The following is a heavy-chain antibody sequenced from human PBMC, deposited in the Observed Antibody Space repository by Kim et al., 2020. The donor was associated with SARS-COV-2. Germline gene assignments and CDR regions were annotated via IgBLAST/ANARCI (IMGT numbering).Heavy chain of an antibody. Sequence: ASVKVSCKASGYTFTSYAMNWVRQAPGQGLEWMGWINTNTGNPTYAQGFTGRFVFSLDTSVSTAYLQISSLKAEDTAVYYCARARGGTIFGVVITSYYYYMDVWGKGTTVTVSS. J-gene: IGHJ6*03. V-gene: IGHV7-4-1*02. CDR2: INTNTGNP. D-gene: IGHD3-3*01. CDR1: GYTFTSYA. CDR3: ARARGGTIFGVVITSYYYYMDV.